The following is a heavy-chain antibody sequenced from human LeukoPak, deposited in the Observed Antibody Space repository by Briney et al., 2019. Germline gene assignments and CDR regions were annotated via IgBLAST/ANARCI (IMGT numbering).Heavy chain of an antibody. CDR2: IYTSGST. D-gene: IGHD3-10*01. V-gene: IGHV4-4*07. Sequence: SETLSLTCTVSGGSISSYYWSWIRRPAGKGLEWIGRIYTSGSTNYNPSLTSRVTMSVDTSKNQFSLKLSSVTAADTAFYYCSRYDSDTGDFDPWGQGTLVTISS. CDR1: GGSISSYY. J-gene: IGHJ5*02. CDR3: SRYDSDTGDFDP.